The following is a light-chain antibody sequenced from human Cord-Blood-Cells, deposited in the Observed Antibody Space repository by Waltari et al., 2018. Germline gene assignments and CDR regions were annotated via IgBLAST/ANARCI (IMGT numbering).Light chain of an antibody. V-gene: IGLV1-40*01. CDR3: QSYDSSLSGSRV. CDR2: GNS. CDR1: SSNIRAGHD. Sequence: QSVLTQPPSVSGSPGQRVTIACTGRSSNIRAGHDVHWYQQLPATPPKLLIYGNSNRPSGVPDRFSGSKSGTSASLAITGLQAEDEADYYCQSYDSSLSGSRVFGGGTKLTVL. J-gene: IGLJ3*02.